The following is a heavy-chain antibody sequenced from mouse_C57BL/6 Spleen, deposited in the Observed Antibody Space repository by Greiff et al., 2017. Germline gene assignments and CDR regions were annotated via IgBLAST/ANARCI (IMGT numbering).Heavy chain of an antibody. Sequence: QVQLQQPGAELVRPGSSVKLSCKASGYTFTSYWMDWVKQRPGQGLEWIGNIYPSDSETHYNQKFKDKATLTVDKSSSTAYMQLSSLTSEDSAVYYCARLKDYYGDYWGQGTTLTVSS. V-gene: IGHV1-61*01. J-gene: IGHJ2*01. CDR1: GYTFTSYW. CDR3: ARLKDYYGDY. CDR2: IYPSDSET.